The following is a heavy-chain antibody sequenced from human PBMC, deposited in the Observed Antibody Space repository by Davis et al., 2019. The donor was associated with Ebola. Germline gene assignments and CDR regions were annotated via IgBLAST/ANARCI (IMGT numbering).Heavy chain of an antibody. Sequence: PGGSLRLSCAASGFTFSSYGMHWVRQAPGKGLEWVSSISSSSSYIYYADSVKGRFTISRDNAKNSLYLQMNSLRAEDTAVYYCARDLADRVYGMDVWGQGTTVTVSS. D-gene: IGHD6-19*01. CDR2: ISSSSSYI. CDR3: ARDLADRVYGMDV. CDR1: GFTFSSYG. J-gene: IGHJ6*02. V-gene: IGHV3-21*01.